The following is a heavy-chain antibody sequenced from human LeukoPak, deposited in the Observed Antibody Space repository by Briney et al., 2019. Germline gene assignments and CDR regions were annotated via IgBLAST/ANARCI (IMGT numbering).Heavy chain of an antibody. CDR3: ASAHGGSGYDRPFDY. D-gene: IGHD5-12*01. V-gene: IGHV3-11*04. Sequence: LSLTCAVYGGSFSGYYWSWVRQAPGKGLEWVSYIDSSASTTYYAGSVQGRFTVSRDNAKNSLYLQMTSLRVEDTAFYYCASAHGGSGYDRPFDYWGQGTLVTVSS. J-gene: IGHJ4*02. CDR1: GGSFSGYY. CDR2: IDSSASTT.